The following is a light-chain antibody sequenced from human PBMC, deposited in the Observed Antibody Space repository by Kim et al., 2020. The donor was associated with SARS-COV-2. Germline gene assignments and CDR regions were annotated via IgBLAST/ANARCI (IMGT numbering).Light chain of an antibody. J-gene: IGLJ1*01. V-gene: IGLV2-8*01. CDR1: SSDVGAYKD. CDR2: EVN. Sequence: GQSVTISCTGTSSDVGAYKDVSWYKHHPGKAPKLMIFEVNERPSGVPDRFSGSKSGNTASLTVSGLQAEDEADYYCSSYAGTSGYVFGTGTKVTVL. CDR3: SSYAGTSGYV.